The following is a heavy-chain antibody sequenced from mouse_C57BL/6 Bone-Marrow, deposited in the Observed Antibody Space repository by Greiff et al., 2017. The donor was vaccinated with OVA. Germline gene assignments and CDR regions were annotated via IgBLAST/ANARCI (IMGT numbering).Heavy chain of an antibody. D-gene: IGHD1-1*01. CDR2: IDPSDSYT. CDR1: GYTFTSYW. Sequence: QVHVKQSGAELVRPGTSVKLSCKASGYTFTSYWMHWVKQRPGQGLEWIGVIDPSDSYTNYNQKFKGKATLTVDTSSSTAYMQLSSLTSEDSAVYYCANSYYGSRYCDYWGQGTTLTVSS. V-gene: IGHV1-59*01. CDR3: ANSYYGSRYCDY. J-gene: IGHJ2*01.